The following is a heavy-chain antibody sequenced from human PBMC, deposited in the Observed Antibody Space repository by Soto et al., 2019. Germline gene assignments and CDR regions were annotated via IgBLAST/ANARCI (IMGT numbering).Heavy chain of an antibody. J-gene: IGHJ6*02. D-gene: IGHD3-10*01. CDR2: ISSTAGRTS. CDR1: GFTFNTYP. CDR3: AKGVLSFHYGMEV. Sequence: GGSLRLSCATSGFTFNTYPMTWVRQAPGKGLEWVSSISSTAGRTSSYADSVKGRFAISRDFSDNTVYLQMNNLRDDDTAVYFCAKGVLSFHYGMEVWGQGTTVTVSS. V-gene: IGHV3-23*01.